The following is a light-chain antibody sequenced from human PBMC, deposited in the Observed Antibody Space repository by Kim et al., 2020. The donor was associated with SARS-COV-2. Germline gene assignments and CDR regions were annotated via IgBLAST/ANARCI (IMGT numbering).Light chain of an antibody. V-gene: IGLV3-9*01. CDR1: NIGSKH. CDR2: RDS. J-gene: IGLJ3*02. Sequence: SVALGQTASSTCGGDNIGSKHVHWYQQKAGQAPVLVIYRDSSRPAEIPERFSGSNSGNTATLTVSRAQAGDEADYYCQVWDNNTWVFGAGTKLTVL. CDR3: QVWDNNTWV.